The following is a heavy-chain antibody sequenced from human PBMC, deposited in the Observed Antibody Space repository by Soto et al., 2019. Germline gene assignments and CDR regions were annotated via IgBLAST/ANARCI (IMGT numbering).Heavy chain of an antibody. CDR2: IYYSGST. Sequence: SGTLSLSCTVSGGCISSYYWSWVRQPPGKGLEWIGYIYYSGSTNYNPSLKSRVTISVDTSKNQFSLKLSSVTAADTAVYYCARVCSCWSHQLIYSWCRGSLVTVSA. V-gene: IGHV4-59*01. CDR3: ARVCSCWSHQLIYS. D-gene: IGHD6-19*01. J-gene: IGHJ2*01. CDR1: GGCISSYY.